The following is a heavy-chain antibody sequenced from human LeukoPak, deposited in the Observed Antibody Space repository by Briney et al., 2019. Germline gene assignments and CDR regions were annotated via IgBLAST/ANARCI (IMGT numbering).Heavy chain of an antibody. CDR2: INSDGSST. Sequence: GGSLRLSCAASGFTFSSYWMHWVRQAPGKGLVWVSRINSDGSSTSYADSVKGRFTISRDNAKNTLYLQMNSPRAEDTAVYYCARDRGIAAAGTAYNWFDPWGQGTLVTVSS. CDR3: ARDRGIAAAGTAYNWFDP. V-gene: IGHV3-74*01. CDR1: GFTFSSYW. J-gene: IGHJ5*02. D-gene: IGHD6-13*01.